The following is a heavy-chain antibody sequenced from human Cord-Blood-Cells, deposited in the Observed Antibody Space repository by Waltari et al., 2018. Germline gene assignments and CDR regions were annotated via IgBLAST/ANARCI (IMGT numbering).Heavy chain of an antibody. CDR2: ISYDGSNK. CDR3: ARSLGSSVVGLGN. CDR1: GFTFRSYA. V-gene: IGHV3-30-3*01. D-gene: IGHD3-10*01. Sequence: QVQLVESGGGVVNAGRSLRLPCAASGFTFRSYARTGYRQAPGKGLEWVAVISYDGSNKYYADSVKGRFTISRDNSKNTLYLQMNSLRAEDTAVYYCARSLGSSVVGLGNWGQGTLVTVSS. J-gene: IGHJ4*02.